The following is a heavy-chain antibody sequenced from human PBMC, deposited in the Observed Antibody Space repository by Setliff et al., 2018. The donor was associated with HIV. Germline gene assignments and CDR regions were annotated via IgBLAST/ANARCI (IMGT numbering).Heavy chain of an antibody. J-gene: IGHJ4*02. CDR3: ARAGTTMAATGYYFDH. CDR1: GDNVSSDRTA. CDR2: THYRSRWYS. V-gene: IGHV6-1*01. Sequence: PSQTLSLTCAISGDNVSSDRTAWNWIRQSPSRGLEWLGRTHYRSRWYSDYATLVKSRITINPDTSKNQFSLQLNSVTPEETAVYFCARAGTTMAATGYYFDHWGQGTLVTVSS. D-gene: IGHD6-13*01.